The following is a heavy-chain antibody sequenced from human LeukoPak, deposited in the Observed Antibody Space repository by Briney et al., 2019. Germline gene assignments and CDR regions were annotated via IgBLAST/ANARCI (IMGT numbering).Heavy chain of an antibody. CDR2: IYWHGGST. D-gene: IGHD6-19*01. V-gene: IGHV3-20*04. Sequence: GGSLRLSCAASGFTFDEYAMNWVRQAPGKGLEWVAGIYWHGGSTGYADSVRGRFTISRDNAKNSLFLQMNNLRAGDTAFYYCARVRSGGWYDPVDYWGQGTLVTVSS. CDR3: ARVRSGGWYDPVDY. J-gene: IGHJ4*02. CDR1: GFTFDEYA.